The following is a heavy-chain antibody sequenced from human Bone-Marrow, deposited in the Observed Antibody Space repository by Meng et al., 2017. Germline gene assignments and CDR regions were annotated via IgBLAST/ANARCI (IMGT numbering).Heavy chain of an antibody. CDR3: ARDADWVIFDH. CDR2: INTDASIT. CDR1: GFTFSSYN. V-gene: IGHV3-74*03. D-gene: IGHD3-9*01. Sequence: GGSLRLSCAASGFTFSSYNIHWVRQTPGEGLVWVSRINTDASITTYADSVKGRFTISRDDAKNTVYLQMDSLRAEDTALYYCARDADWVIFDHWGQGALVTVSS. J-gene: IGHJ4*02.